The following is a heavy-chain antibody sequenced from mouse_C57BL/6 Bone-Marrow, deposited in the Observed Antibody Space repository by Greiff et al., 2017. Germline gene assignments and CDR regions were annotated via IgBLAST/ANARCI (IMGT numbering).Heavy chain of an antibody. V-gene: IGHV1-82*01. D-gene: IGHD1-1*01. CDR2: IYPGDGDT. Sequence: QVQLQQSGPELVKPGASVKISCKASGYAFSSSWMNWVKQRPGKGLEWIGRIYPGDGDTNYNGKFKGKATLTADKSTSTAYMQLSSLTSEDSAVYFCANLHYYGSSWYFDVWGTGTTGTVSS. CDR1: GYAFSSSW. CDR3: ANLHYYGSSWYFDV. J-gene: IGHJ1*03.